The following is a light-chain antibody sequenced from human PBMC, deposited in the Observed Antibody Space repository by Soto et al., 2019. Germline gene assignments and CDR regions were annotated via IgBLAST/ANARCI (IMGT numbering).Light chain of an antibody. J-gene: IGKJ1*01. V-gene: IGKV1-5*03. CDR2: KAS. CDR1: QTISSW. Sequence: DIQMTQSPSTLSLSVLDRVTITCRASQTISSWLAWYQQKPGKAPKLLIYKASTLKSGVPQRFSGSGSGTEFTLTISSLQTDDFSTYYCQQYHSYWTFGQGTKVDIK. CDR3: QQYHSYWT.